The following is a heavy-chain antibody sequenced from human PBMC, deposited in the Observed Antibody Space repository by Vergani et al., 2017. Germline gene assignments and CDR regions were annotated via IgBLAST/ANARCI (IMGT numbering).Heavy chain of an antibody. CDR2: IWYDGSNK. CDR1: GFTFSSYA. CDR3: AKPMTYSSGWDY. V-gene: IGHV3-33*06. Sequence: VQLLESGGGLVQPGGSLRLSCAASGFTFSSYAMSWVRQAPGKGLEWVAVIWYDGSNKYYADSVKGRFTISRDNSKNTLYLQMNSLRAEDTAVYYCAKPMTYSSGWDYWGQGTLVTVSS. J-gene: IGHJ4*02. D-gene: IGHD6-19*01.